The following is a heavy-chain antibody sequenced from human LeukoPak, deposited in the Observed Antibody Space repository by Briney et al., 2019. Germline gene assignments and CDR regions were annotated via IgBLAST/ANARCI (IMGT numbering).Heavy chain of an antibody. Sequence: GGSLRLSCAASGFTFNNYAMSWVRQAPGKGLEWVAAISGNGGRTYYRDSVKGRFTISRDNPKNTLYLLMNSLSAEDTALYYCAKEQTSSGFFDYWGQGTLVTVSS. CDR1: GFTFNNYA. V-gene: IGHV3-23*01. CDR2: ISGNGGRT. CDR3: AKEQTSSGFFDY. J-gene: IGHJ4*02. D-gene: IGHD3-10*01.